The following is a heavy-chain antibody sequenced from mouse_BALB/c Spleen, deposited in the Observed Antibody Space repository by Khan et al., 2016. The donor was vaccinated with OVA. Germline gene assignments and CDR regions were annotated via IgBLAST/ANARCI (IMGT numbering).Heavy chain of an antibody. CDR3: AREKYYGRTCYAMNY. Sequence: DLVKPAASVKLSCKATGYTFTSYWSNWIKQRPGQGLEWIGRIVPGSGSTYYNEVFKGKATLTLATSPNPAYLQLSTLSPEDSAVYSGAREKYYGRTCYAMNYWGQGTTVTVSS. CDR1: GYTFTSYW. CDR2: IVPGSGST. J-gene: IGHJ4*01. D-gene: IGHD1-1*01. V-gene: IGHV1S41*01.